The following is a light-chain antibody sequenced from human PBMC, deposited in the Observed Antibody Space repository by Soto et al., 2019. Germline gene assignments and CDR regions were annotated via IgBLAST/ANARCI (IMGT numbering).Light chain of an antibody. Sequence: EIVLTQSPGTLSLSPGERATLSCRASQSVSSSYLAWYQQKPGQAPRLLIFAASSRATGIPDKFIGSGSGTDFTLTISTLEPEDFAVYFCQQYGSSPYTFGQGTKLEIK. J-gene: IGKJ2*01. V-gene: IGKV3-20*01. CDR2: AAS. CDR1: QSVSSSY. CDR3: QQYGSSPYT.